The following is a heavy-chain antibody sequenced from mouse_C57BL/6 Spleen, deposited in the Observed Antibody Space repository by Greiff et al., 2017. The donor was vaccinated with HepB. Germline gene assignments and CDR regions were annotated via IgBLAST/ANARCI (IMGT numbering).Heavy chain of an antibody. Sequence: EVKVVESGGGLVKPGGSLKLSCAASGFTFSSYTMSWVRQTPEKRLEWVATISGGGGNTYYPDSVKGRFTISRDNAKNTLYLQMSSLRSEDTALYYCARHLSYYGSSPFAYWGQGTLVTVSA. V-gene: IGHV5-9*01. D-gene: IGHD1-1*01. J-gene: IGHJ3*01. CDR1: GFTFSSYT. CDR3: ARHLSYYGSSPFAY. CDR2: ISGGGGNT.